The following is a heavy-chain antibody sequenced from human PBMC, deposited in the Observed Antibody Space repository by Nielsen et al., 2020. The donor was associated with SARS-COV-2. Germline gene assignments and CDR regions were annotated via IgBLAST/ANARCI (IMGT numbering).Heavy chain of an antibody. V-gene: IGHV3-21*01. CDR3: ARPANDFWSGYYAGSYYYYGMDV. J-gene: IGHJ6*02. Sequence: VRQAPGKGLEWVSSISSSSSYIYYADSVKGRFTISRDNAKNSLYLQMNSLRAEDTAVYYCARPANDFWSGYYAGSYYYYGMDVRGQGTTVTVSS. CDR2: ISSSSSYI. D-gene: IGHD3-3*01.